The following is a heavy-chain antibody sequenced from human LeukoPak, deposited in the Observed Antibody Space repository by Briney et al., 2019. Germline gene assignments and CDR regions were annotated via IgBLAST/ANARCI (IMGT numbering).Heavy chain of an antibody. CDR3: AKEAQGCSITSCYFDS. D-gene: IGHD2-2*01. J-gene: IGHJ4*02. V-gene: IGHV3-23*01. CDR1: GFTFSNYA. Sequence: PGGSLRLSCAASGFTFSNYAMRWVRQAPGKGLEWVSAISGSGGNTYYADSVKGRFTISRDNSKNTLFLQMNSLIAEDTAVYYGAKEAQGCSITSCYFDSWGQGTLVTVSS. CDR2: ISGSGGNT.